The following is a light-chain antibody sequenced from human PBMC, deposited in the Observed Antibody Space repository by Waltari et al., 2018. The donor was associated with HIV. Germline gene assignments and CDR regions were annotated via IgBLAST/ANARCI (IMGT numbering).Light chain of an antibody. Sequence: DVLMTQSPSSLSASVGDRVTITCQASQDITNHLNWYQQKLGSAPKLLIYDASNLETGVPSRFSGSRSGTAFTFTVTSLQPEDIATYYCQQYDNLPLTFGGGTKVEI. CDR3: QQYDNLPLT. J-gene: IGKJ4*01. CDR2: DAS. V-gene: IGKV1-33*01. CDR1: QDITNH.